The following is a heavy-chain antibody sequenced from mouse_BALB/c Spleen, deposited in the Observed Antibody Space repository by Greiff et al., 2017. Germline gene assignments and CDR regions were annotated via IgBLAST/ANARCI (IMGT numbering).Heavy chain of an antibody. J-gene: IGHJ3*01. D-gene: IGHD2-10*01. CDR3: ARAPYYGNYDWFAY. Sequence: EVMLVESGGGLVKPGGSLKLSCAASGFTFSSYAMSWVRQTPEKRLEWVASISSGGSTYYPDSVKGRFTISRDNARNILYLQMSSLRSEDTAMYYCARAPYYGNYDWFAYWGQGTLVTVSA. CDR1: GFTFSSYA. V-gene: IGHV5-6-5*01. CDR2: ISSGGST.